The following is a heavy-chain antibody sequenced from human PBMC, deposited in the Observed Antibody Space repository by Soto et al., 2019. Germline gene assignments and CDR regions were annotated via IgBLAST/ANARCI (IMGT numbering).Heavy chain of an antibody. CDR1: GYTFTSYY. D-gene: IGHD3-22*01. V-gene: IGHV1-46*01. Sequence: ASVKVSCQASGYTFTSYYMHWVRQAPGQGLEWMGIINPSGGSTSYAQKFQGRVTMTRDTSTSTVYMELSSLRSEDTAVYYCARDYYDSSGYYPDAFDIWGQGTMVTVSS. CDR2: INPSGGST. CDR3: ARDYYDSSGYYPDAFDI. J-gene: IGHJ3*02.